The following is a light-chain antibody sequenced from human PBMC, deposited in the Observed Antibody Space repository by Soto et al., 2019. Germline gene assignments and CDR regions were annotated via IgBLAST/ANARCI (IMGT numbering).Light chain of an antibody. J-gene: IGKJ4*01. CDR3: QQFSSYPLT. Sequence: EIVLTQSPGTLSLYPGERAPLSCRASQSVSSNYLAWYQQKPGQAPRLLIYGASSRATGIPDRFSGGGSGTDFTLTISRLEPEDFAVYYCQQFSSYPLTFGGGTKVDIK. V-gene: IGKV3-20*01. CDR1: QSVSSNY. CDR2: GAS.